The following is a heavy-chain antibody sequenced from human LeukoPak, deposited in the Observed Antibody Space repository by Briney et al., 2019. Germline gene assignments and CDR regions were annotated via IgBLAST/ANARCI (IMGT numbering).Heavy chain of an antibody. CDR3: ARVKAAADNWFDP. Sequence: PGGSLRLSCAASGFTFTDYYMSWIRLAPGKGLEWVSYISSGSTYTTYADSVKGRFTISRDNAKNSLYLQMNSLRAEDTAVYYCARVKAAADNWFDPWGQGTLVTVSS. CDR1: GFTFTDYY. CDR2: ISSGSTYT. V-gene: IGHV3-11*05. J-gene: IGHJ5*02. D-gene: IGHD6-13*01.